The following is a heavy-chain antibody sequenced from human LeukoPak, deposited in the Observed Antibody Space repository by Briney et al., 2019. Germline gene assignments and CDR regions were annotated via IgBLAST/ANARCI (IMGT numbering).Heavy chain of an antibody. CDR3: ARLGSGSYCDY. V-gene: IGHV4-39*01. J-gene: IGHJ4*02. CDR1: GGSISSSSYH. Sequence: PSETLSLTCTVSGGSISSSSYHWGWIRQPPGKGLEWIGSIYYSGSTYYNPSLKSRVTISVDTSKNQFSLKLSSVTAADTAVYYCARLGSGSYCDYWGQGTLVTVSS. D-gene: IGHD1-26*01. CDR2: IYYSGST.